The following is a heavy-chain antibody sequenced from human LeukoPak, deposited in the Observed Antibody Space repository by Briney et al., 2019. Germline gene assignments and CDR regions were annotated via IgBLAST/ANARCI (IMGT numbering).Heavy chain of an antibody. Sequence: SQTLSLTCTVSGGSISSGSYYWSWIRQPAGKGLEWIGRIYTSGSTNYNPSLKSRVTISVDTSKNQFSLKLSSVTAADTAVYYCARAVGATLFSFDYWGQGTLVTVSS. D-gene: IGHD1-26*01. CDR1: GGSISSGSYY. V-gene: IGHV4-61*02. CDR3: ARAVGATLFSFDY. CDR2: IYTSGST. J-gene: IGHJ4*02.